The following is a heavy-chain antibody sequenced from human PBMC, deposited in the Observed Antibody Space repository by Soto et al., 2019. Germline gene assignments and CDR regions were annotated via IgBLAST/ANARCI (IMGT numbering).Heavy chain of an antibody. D-gene: IGHD2-2*01. CDR3: ARSVLRGGIVVVPAAYGMDV. Sequence: GESLKISCKGSGYSFTSYWIGWVRQMPGKGLEWMGIIYPGDSDTRYSPSFQGQVTISADKSISTAYLQWSSLKASDTAMYYCARSVLRGGIVVVPAAYGMDVWGQGTTV. J-gene: IGHJ6*02. V-gene: IGHV5-51*01. CDR1: GYSFTSYW. CDR2: IYPGDSDT.